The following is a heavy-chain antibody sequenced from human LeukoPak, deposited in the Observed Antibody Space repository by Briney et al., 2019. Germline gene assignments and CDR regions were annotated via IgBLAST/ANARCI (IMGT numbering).Heavy chain of an antibody. V-gene: IGHV4-31*03. Sequence: SEARSLTCTVSGGSISSGYYSWSWIRQHPGKRLAWIGYIDYSGSTYSNPSLKIRVTISLDTSKNQFSLRLSSVTAADTAVYYCARLQNYHCGAEGYYYFDYWGQGTLVTVSS. J-gene: IGHJ4*02. CDR3: ARLQNYHCGAEGYYYFDY. D-gene: IGHD2-15*01. CDR2: IDYSGST. CDR1: GGSISSGYYS.